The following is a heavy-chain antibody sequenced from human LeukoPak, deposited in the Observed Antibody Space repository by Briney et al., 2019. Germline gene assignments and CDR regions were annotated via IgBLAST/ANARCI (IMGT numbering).Heavy chain of an antibody. Sequence: ASVKVSCKASGYTFTSYDINWVRQATGQGLEWMGWMNPNSGNTGYAQKFQGRVTMNRNTSISTAYMELSSLRSEDTAVYYCARSLWFGEFWRGDNWFDPWGQGTLVTVSS. D-gene: IGHD3-10*01. CDR2: MNPNSGNT. V-gene: IGHV1-8*01. CDR1: GYTFTSYD. J-gene: IGHJ5*02. CDR3: ARSLWFGEFWRGDNWFDP.